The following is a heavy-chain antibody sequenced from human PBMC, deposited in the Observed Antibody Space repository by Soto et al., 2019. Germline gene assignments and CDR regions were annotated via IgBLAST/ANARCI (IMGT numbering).Heavy chain of an antibody. V-gene: IGHV2-5*02. CDR3: AHRRGGSYCDY. CDR2: IYWDDDK. CDR1: GFSLSTSGVG. J-gene: IGHJ4*02. Sequence: QITLKESGPTLVKPTQTLTLTCTFSGFSLSTSGVGVGWIRQPPGKALEWLALIYWDDDKRYSPSLKSRLTITKDHPKTQVVLTMTNMDPVDTATYYCAHRRGGSYCDYWGQGTLVTVSS. D-gene: IGHD3-16*01.